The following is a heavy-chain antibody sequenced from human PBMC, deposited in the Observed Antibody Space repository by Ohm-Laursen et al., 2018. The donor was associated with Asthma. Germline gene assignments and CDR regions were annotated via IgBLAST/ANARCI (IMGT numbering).Heavy chain of an antibody. V-gene: IGHV1-69*01. CDR2: IIPIFGTA. J-gene: IGHJ6*02. CDR1: GGTFSSYA. D-gene: IGHD3-22*01. CDR3: ARGIRGIVVNYGMDV. Sequence: SSVKVSCKSSGGTFSSYAISWVRQAPGQGLEWMGGIIPIFGTANYAQKFQGRVTITADESTSTAYMELSSLRSEDTAVYYCARGIRGIVVNYGMDVWGQGTTVTVSS.